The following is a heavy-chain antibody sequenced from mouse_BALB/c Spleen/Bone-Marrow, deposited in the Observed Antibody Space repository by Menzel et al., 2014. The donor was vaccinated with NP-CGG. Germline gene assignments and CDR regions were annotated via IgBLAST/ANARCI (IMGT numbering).Heavy chain of an antibody. V-gene: IGHV3-8*02. CDR3: ATYDGYYFDY. D-gene: IGHD2-3*01. CDR1: GDSITCGY. J-gene: IGHJ2*01. Sequence: EVKLQESGPSLVKPSQTLSLTCSVTGDSITCGYWNWIRKFPGNKLEYMGYISYSGSTYYSPSLKSRISITRDTSKNQYYLQLNSVTTEDTATYYCATYDGYYFDYWGQGTTLTVSS. CDR2: ISYSGST.